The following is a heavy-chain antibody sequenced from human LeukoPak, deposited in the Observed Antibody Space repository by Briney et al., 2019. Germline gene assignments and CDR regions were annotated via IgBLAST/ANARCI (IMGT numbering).Heavy chain of an antibody. CDR3: ARDLYRWHLDY. Sequence: GGSLRLSCAASGFTFSSYAMHWVRQAPGKGLEWVAVISYDGSNKYYADSVKGRFTISRDNSKITLYLQMNSLRAEDTAVYYCARDLYRWHLDYWGQGTLVTVSS. CDR2: ISYDGSNK. D-gene: IGHD3-16*02. V-gene: IGHV3-30*04. CDR1: GFTFSSYA. J-gene: IGHJ4*02.